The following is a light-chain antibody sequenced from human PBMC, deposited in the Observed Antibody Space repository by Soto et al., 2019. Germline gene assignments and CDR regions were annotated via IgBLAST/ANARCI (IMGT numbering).Light chain of an antibody. CDR2: LGS. CDR3: MQALQTPPWT. J-gene: IGKJ1*01. V-gene: IGKV2-28*01. Sequence: DIVMTQSPLSLPVTPGEPASISCRSSQSLLHSNGYNYLDWYLQKPGQSPQLLIYLGSNRASGVPDRFSGSGSGTDFTLKISRVEAEDVGVYYCMQALQTPPWTFGQGTKVDMK. CDR1: QSLLHSNGYNY.